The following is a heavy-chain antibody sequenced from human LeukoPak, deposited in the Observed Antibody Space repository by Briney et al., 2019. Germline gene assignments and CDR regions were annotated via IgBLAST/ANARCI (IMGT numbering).Heavy chain of an antibody. CDR3: ARGLTVLRFLEWLVFGY. J-gene: IGHJ4*02. CDR1: GGTFSSYA. CDR2: ISLSSGGT. D-gene: IGHD3-3*01. Sequence: GSSVKVSCKASGGTFSSYAISWVRQAPGQGLEWMGWISLSSGGTYYTQKFQDRVTMTRDTSLSTAYMELSRLRSDDTAVYYCARGLTVLRFLEWLVFGYWGQGTLVTVSS. V-gene: IGHV1-2*02.